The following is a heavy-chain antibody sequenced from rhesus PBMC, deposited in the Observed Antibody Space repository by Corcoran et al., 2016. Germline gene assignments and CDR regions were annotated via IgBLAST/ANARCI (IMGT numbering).Heavy chain of an antibody. D-gene: IGHD2-39*01. V-gene: IGHV4-80*01. J-gene: IGHJ4*01. CDR3: ASNIVAATFDN. CDR2: INSNSGTT. CDR1: GASVSGDW. Sequence: QVQLQESGPGLVKPSETLSLTCAVSGASVSGDWWTWIRQAPGKGLEWIGEINSNSGTTNYNPSLNSRVTISKDVSNNQLSLKLNSVTAADTAVDYCASNIVAATFDNWGQGVLVTVSS.